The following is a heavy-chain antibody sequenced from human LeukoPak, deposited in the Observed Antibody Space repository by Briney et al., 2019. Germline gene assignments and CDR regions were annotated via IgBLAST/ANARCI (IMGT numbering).Heavy chain of an antibody. D-gene: IGHD3-16*01. CDR3: GRGGERLRGYMDV. V-gene: IGHV4-59*01. Sequence: PSETVSLTCTVYSGSSSSFYWRWLAPPPGKGREGIGYIYDSRSSNDNPSQKRRVIISVETSKTEYSQMLSSMTAADTAVYCCGRGGERLRGYMDVWGKGTTVTVSS. J-gene: IGHJ6*03. CDR1: SGSSSSFY. CDR2: IYDSRSS.